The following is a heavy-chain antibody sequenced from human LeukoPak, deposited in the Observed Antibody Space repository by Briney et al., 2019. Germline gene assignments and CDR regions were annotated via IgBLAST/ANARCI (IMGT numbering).Heavy chain of an antibody. J-gene: IGHJ4*02. V-gene: IGHV4-34*01. D-gene: IGHD4-17*01. CDR1: GGSFSGYY. CDR2: INHSGST. Sequence: SETLSLTCAVYGGSFSGYYWSWIRQPPGKGLEWIGEINHSGSTNYNPSLKSRVTISVDTSKNQFSLKLSSVTAADTAEYYCARGPFYRDYVLGYWGQGTLVTVSS. CDR3: ARGPFYRDYVLGY.